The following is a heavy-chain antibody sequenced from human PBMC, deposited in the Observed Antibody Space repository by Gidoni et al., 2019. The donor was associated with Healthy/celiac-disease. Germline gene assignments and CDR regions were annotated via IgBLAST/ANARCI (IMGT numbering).Heavy chain of an antibody. CDR1: GGTFSSYA. D-gene: IGHD3-22*01. V-gene: IGHV1-69*01. CDR3: AREGTYYYDSSGYYLFDY. Sequence: GAEVKKPGSSVKVSCKASGGTFSSYAISWVRQAPGQGREWMGGIIPIFGTANYAQKFQGRVTITADESTSTAYMELSSLRSEDTAVYYCAREGTYYYDSSGYYLFDYWGQGTLVTVSS. J-gene: IGHJ4*02. CDR2: IIPIFGTA.